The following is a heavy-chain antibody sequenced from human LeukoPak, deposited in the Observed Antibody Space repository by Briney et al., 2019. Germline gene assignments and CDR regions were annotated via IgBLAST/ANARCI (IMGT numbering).Heavy chain of an antibody. CDR3: ARANPPAISFFDY. J-gene: IGHJ4*02. CDR2: MMEDGSEK. D-gene: IGHD3-9*01. V-gene: IGHV3-7*04. CDR1: GFTFSSYW. Sequence: GGSLRLSCAASGFTFSSYWMNWVRQAPGKGLEWVANMMEDGSEKYYVDSVKGRFTISRDNAKNSLYLQMNSLRAEDTAVYYCARANPPAISFFDYWGQGTLVTVSS.